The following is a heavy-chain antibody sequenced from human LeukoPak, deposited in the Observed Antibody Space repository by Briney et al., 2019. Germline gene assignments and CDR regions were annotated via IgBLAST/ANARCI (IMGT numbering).Heavy chain of an antibody. CDR3: ARGVGELSVDY. V-gene: IGHV1-2*02. CDR1: GYTFTGYY. J-gene: IGHJ4*02. D-gene: IGHD3-10*01. Sequence: ASVKVSCKASGYTFTGYYIHWVRKAPGQGPEWMGRINPNIDGTEYAQKFQGRVTMTRDTSISTVYMELSRLRSDDSAVYYCARGVGELSVDYWGQGTLVTVSS. CDR2: INPNIDGT.